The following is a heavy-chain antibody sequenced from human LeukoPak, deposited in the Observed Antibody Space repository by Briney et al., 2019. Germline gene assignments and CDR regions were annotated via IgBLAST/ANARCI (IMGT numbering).Heavy chain of an antibody. D-gene: IGHD3-22*01. Sequence: GGSLRLSCAASGFTFSSHGMHWVRQAPGKGLEWVGRIKSKTDGGTTDYAAPVKGRFTISRDDSKNTLYLQMNSLKTEDTAVYYCTTSLPYYYDSSGYRRDYWGQGTLVTVSS. CDR2: IKSKTDGGTT. CDR3: TTSLPYYYDSSGYRRDY. V-gene: IGHV3-15*01. J-gene: IGHJ4*02. CDR1: GFTFSSHG.